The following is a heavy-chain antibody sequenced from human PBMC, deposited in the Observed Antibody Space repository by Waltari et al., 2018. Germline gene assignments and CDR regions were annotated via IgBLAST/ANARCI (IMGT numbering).Heavy chain of an antibody. CDR2: IKQDGSEK. CDR3: ATSGWYCFDY. V-gene: IGHV3-7*01. D-gene: IGHD6-19*01. CDR1: GFPRSSFW. J-gene: IGHJ4*02. Sequence: EVQLVESGGGLVRPGGSLRLPCAASGFPRSSFWMNWVRQTPGKGLEWVAGIKQDGSEKYYADSVKGRFTISRDNAKNSLYLQMNSLRAEDTAVYYCATSGWYCFDYWGQGTLVTVSS.